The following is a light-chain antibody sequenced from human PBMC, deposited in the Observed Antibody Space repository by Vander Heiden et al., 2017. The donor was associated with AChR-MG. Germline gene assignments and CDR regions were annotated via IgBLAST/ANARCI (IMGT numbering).Light chain of an antibody. J-gene: IGLJ3*02. CDR3: QAYDSSLKV. CDR2: GNY. CDR1: SSNIGGGDD. V-gene: IGLV1-40*01. Sequence: QSVLTQPPSVSGALGPRVTIPCTGSSSNIGGGDDVHWYQQRPGTAPKLLIYGNYNRPSGVPDRFSGSRSGASATLAITGLQAEDEADYYCQAYDSSLKVFGGGTKLSVL.